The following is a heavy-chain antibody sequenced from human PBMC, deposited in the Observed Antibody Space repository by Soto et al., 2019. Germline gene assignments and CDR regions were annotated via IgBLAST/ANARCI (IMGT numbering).Heavy chain of an antibody. CDR1: GYSFPNHW. Sequence: GESLKISCEVVGYSFPNHWIAWVRQLPDKGLEWMGTIYPGDSDMRYSPSFRGQVTISVDKSINTAYLQWDSLKASDTAKYYCARISREFWSGPDYWGQGTLVTVSS. V-gene: IGHV5-51*01. CDR3: ARISREFWSGPDY. D-gene: IGHD3-3*01. CDR2: IYPGDSDM. J-gene: IGHJ4*02.